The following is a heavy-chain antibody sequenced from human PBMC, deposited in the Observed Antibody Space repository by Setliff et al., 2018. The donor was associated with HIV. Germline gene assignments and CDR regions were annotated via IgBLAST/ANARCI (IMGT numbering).Heavy chain of an antibody. CDR2: VSSRGDT. V-gene: IGHV4-38-2*02. Sequence: SETLSLTCTVSGYSISSGYYWGWIRQPPGKGLEWIGRVSSRGDTNYNPSLKSRVTMSVDTSKNQFSLKLSSVTAADTAVYYCARVRQVSDYGDYDYYFDYWGQGALVTVS. J-gene: IGHJ4*02. CDR3: ARVRQVSDYGDYDYYFDY. D-gene: IGHD4-17*01. CDR1: GYSISSGYY.